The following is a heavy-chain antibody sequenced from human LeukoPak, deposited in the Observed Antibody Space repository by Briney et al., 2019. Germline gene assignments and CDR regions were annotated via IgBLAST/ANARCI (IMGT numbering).Heavy chain of an antibody. Sequence: GGSLRLSCAASGFIFSSYSMNWVRQAPGKGLEWVSYISSRGSSIYYADSVKGRFTISRDNAKNSLYLQMNSLKPGDTAVYYCARVAEAAAFDSWGQGTLVTVSS. V-gene: IGHV3-48*04. J-gene: IGHJ4*02. CDR1: GFIFSSYS. CDR2: ISSRGSSI. CDR3: ARVAEAAAFDS. D-gene: IGHD6-13*01.